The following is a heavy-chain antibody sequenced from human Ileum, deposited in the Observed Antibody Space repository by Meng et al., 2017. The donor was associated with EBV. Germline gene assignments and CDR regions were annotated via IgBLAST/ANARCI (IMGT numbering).Heavy chain of an antibody. CDR2: MNPKTGTA. J-gene: IGHJ4*02. CDR1: GYTFTNYD. D-gene: IGHD5-24*01. Sequence: QVQLVQCGDEVKKPGASVKVSCKASGYTFTNYDISWVRQATGQGLEWMGWMNPKTGTAHYAQKFQGRVSMTRDTSITTAYMELSSLTSEDTAVYYCVRTLERGDYWGQGTLVTVSS. V-gene: IGHV1-8*01. CDR3: VRTLERGDY.